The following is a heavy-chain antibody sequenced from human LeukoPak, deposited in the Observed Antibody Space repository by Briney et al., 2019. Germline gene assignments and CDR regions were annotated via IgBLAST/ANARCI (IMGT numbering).Heavy chain of an antibody. V-gene: IGHV4-59*01. J-gene: IGHJ4*02. CDR3: AKKDYGDHRGFDY. CDR2: IFYSGST. Sequence: SETLSLTCTVSGASISSYYWSWIRQPPGKGLEWIGYIFYSGSTNYNPSLKSRVTMSVDKSKNQFSLKLSSLTAADTAVYYCAKKDYGDHRGFDYWGQGTLVTVSS. CDR1: GASISSYY. D-gene: IGHD4-17*01.